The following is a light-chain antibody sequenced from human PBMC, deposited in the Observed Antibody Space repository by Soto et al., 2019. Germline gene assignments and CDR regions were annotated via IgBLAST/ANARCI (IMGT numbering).Light chain of an antibody. Sequence: QLVLTQPPSASGSPGQSVTISCTGTSSDVGGYKYVSWYQQHPGKAPKLMIYEVSQRPSGVPDRFSGSKSGNTASLTVSGLQAEDEAHYYCSSYAGSNNLNVFGGGTKLTVL. CDR3: SSYAGSNNLNV. V-gene: IGLV2-8*01. J-gene: IGLJ2*01. CDR2: EVS. CDR1: SSDVGGYKY.